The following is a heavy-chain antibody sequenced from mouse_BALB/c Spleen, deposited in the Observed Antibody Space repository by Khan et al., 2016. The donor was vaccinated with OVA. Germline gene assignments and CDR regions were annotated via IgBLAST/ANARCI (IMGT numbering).Heavy chain of an antibody. J-gene: IGHJ3*01. D-gene: IGHD2-1*01. Sequence: VQLQQSGPELVKPGASVRISCKASGYTFTSYYIHWVKQRPGQGLEWIGWIYPGNVNTKYNEKFKGKATLTADKSSSTAYMQLSSLTSEDSAVCFGASESYYGNGRAWFAYWGQGTLVTVSA. V-gene: IGHV1S56*01. CDR2: IYPGNVNT. CDR1: GYTFTSYY. CDR3: ASESYYGNGRAWFAY.